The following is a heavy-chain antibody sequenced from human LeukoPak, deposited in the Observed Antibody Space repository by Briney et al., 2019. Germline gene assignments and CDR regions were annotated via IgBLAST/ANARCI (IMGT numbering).Heavy chain of an antibody. CDR3: AKPYSSSWYAFDAFDI. V-gene: IGHV3-9*03. CDR2: IGGNSVNV. Sequence: GRSLRLSCVGSGFTFDDYAMHWVRQAPGKGLEWVSGIGGNSVNVGYADSVKGRFTISRDNAKNSLYLQMNSLRAEDMALYYCAKPYSSSWYAFDAFDIWGQGTMVTVSS. D-gene: IGHD6-13*01. J-gene: IGHJ3*02. CDR1: GFTFDDYA.